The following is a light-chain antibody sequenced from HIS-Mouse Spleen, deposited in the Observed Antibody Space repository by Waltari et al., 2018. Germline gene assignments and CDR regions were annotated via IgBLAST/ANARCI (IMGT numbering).Light chain of an antibody. CDR3: QQYDNLLRLT. V-gene: IGKV1-33*01. Sequence: DIQMTQSPSSLSASVGDRVTITCQASQDISNYLNWYQQKPGKAPKLLIYDASNLETGVPSRFIGSGSGTDFTFTISSLQPEDIATYYCQQYDNLLRLTFGPGTKVDIK. CDR1: QDISNY. CDR2: DAS. J-gene: IGKJ3*01.